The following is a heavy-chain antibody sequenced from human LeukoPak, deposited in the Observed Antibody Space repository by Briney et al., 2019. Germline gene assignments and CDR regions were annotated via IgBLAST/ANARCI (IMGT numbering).Heavy chain of an antibody. Sequence: GGSLRLSCAASGFTFSSYSMNWVRQAPGKGLDSVSSISSSSSYIYYADSVKGRFTISRDNAKNSLYLQMNSLRAEDTAVYYCARGWERGAFDIWGQGTMVTVSS. V-gene: IGHV3-21*01. D-gene: IGHD1-26*01. CDR2: ISSSSSYI. J-gene: IGHJ3*02. CDR1: GFTFSSYS. CDR3: ARGWERGAFDI.